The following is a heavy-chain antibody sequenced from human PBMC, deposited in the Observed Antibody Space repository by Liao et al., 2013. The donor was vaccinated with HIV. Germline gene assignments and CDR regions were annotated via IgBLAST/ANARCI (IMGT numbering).Heavy chain of an antibody. D-gene: IGHD2-2*01. CDR1: GGSISSYY. CDR2: VYSGGSP. J-gene: IGHJ4*02. Sequence: QVQLQESGPGLVKPSETLSLTCTVSGGSISSYYWSWLRQSPGTGLEWIGSVYSGGSPNYNPSLKSRVSISVDSSTNRFSLLLTSVTAADTAVYYCARGTDFDYWGLGTQSPSPQ. CDR3: ARGTDFDY. V-gene: IGHV4-59*12.